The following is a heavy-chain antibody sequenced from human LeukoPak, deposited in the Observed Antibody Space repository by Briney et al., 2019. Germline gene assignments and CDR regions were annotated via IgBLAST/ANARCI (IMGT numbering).Heavy chain of an antibody. D-gene: IGHD3-10*01. J-gene: IGHJ4*02. CDR1: GGSISSYY. V-gene: IGHV4-59*01. CDR2: IYYSGST. CDR3: ARDLSRDYGSGSYFDY. Sequence: SSETLSLTCTVSGGSISSYYWRWIRQPPGKGLEWIGYIYYSGSTNYNPSLKSRVTMSVDTSKNQFSLKLSSVTAADTAVYYCARDLSRDYGSGSYFDYWGQGTLVTVSS.